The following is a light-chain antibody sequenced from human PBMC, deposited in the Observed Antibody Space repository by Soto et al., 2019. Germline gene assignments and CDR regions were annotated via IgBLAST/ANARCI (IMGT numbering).Light chain of an antibody. CDR2: AAS. V-gene: IGKV1-16*02. J-gene: IGKJ5*01. CDR1: QGISNY. Sequence: DIQMTQSPSSLSASVVDRVTITCRATQGISNYLAWFQQKPGKAHKSLLYAASRLQSGVPSKYSGSGSGTDFALSISRLQPEGLAAFFCQQDDSYPITFGQGTRLAIK. CDR3: QQDDSYPIT.